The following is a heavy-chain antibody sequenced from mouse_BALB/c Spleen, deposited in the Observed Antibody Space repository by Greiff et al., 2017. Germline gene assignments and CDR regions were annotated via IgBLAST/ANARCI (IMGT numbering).Heavy chain of an antibody. D-gene: IGHD1-1*01. CDR3: ARDPVVAPFDY. V-gene: IGHV5-6-3*01. J-gene: IGHJ2*01. Sequence: EVQLVESGGGLVQPGGSLKLSCAASGFTFSSYGMSWVRQTPDKRLELVATINSNGGSTYYPDSVKGRFTISRDNAKNTLYLQMSSLKSEDTAMYYCARDPVVAPFDYWGQGTTLTVSS. CDR1: GFTFSSYG. CDR2: INSNGGST.